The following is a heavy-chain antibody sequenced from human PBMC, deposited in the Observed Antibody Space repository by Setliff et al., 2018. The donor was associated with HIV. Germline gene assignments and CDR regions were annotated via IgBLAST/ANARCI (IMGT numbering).Heavy chain of an antibody. D-gene: IGHD3-3*01. CDR3: VKGDNFWTGYSTYFEFEP. V-gene: IGHV3-30*02. CDR2: IRYDGSEK. Sequence: GSLRLSCAASGLIFGNFGLHWVRQAPGEGLEWVTFIRYDGSEKFYADSVRGRFTISRDNSKNKLYLQMNSLRIEDTAIYYCVKGDNFWTGYSTYFEFEPWGQGTLVTVSS. CDR1: GLIFGNFG. J-gene: IGHJ5*02.